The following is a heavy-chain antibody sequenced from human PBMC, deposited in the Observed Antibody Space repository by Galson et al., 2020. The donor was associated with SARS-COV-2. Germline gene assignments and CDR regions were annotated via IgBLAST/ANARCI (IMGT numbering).Heavy chain of an antibody. V-gene: IGHV4-4*07. CDR3: ARDRLSKNMITFGGVIARDYDGMDV. J-gene: IGHJ6*02. CDR2: IYTSGNT. D-gene: IGHD3-16*02. CDR1: GGSIISYY. Sequence: ETSETLSLTCTVSGGSIISYYWSWIRQPAGKGLEWIGRIYTSGNTNYNPSLKSRVTMSVDTSKNQFSLKLSSVTAADTAVYYCARDRLSKNMITFGGVIARDYDGMDVWGQGTRVTVSS.